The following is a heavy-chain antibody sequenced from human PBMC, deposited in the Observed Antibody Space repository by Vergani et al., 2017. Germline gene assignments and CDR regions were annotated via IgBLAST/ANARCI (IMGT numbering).Heavy chain of an antibody. V-gene: IGHV3-21*01. CDR3: ARRATITMVRSLDY. CDR2: ISSSSSYI. CDR1: GFTFSSYS. Sequence: EVQLVESGGGLVKPGGSLRLSCAASGFTFSSYSMNWVRQAPGKGLEWVSSISSSSSYIYYADSVKGRFTISSDNAKKSLYLQMNRLRAEDTAVYYCARRATITMVRSLDYWGQGTLVTVSS. D-gene: IGHD3-10*01. J-gene: IGHJ4*02.